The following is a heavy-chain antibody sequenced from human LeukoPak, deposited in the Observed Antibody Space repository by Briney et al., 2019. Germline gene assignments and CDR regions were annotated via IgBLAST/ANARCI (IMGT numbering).Heavy chain of an antibody. Sequence: GASVPDSRQVSGYTLTELSMHWVRPAPGKGLEGMGGFDPEDGETIYAQKFQGRLTITRDTSASTAYMELSSLRSEDTAVYYCARDGLVVVPVAMEYRNWFDPWGQGTLVTVSS. V-gene: IGHV1-24*01. CDR2: FDPEDGET. CDR3: ARDGLVVVPVAMEYRNWFDP. CDR1: GYTLTELS. J-gene: IGHJ5*02. D-gene: IGHD2-2*01.